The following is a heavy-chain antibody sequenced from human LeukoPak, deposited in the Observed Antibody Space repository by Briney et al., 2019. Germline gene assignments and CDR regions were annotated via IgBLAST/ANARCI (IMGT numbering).Heavy chain of an antibody. CDR3: ARDGRYGAGTSDY. Sequence: GGSLRLSCAASGFTFSNFWMSWVRQAPGRGLECVANIKQDGSEKNYVDSVKGQFTISRDNAENSLSLQINSLRAEDTAIYFCARDGRYGAGTSDYWSQGALVTVSS. CDR1: GFTFSNFW. CDR2: IKQDGSEK. J-gene: IGHJ4*02. D-gene: IGHD3-10*01. V-gene: IGHV3-7*01.